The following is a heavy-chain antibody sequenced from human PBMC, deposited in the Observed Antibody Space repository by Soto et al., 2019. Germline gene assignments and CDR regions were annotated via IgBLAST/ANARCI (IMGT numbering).Heavy chain of an antibody. J-gene: IGHJ4*02. D-gene: IGHD3-16*01. Sequence: SVKVSCKVSGGSFTTLAFSWVRQAPGQGLEWMGRIIPLFGTPNYAQKFQGRVAIFADESINTTYMELSSLTSEDPAVYYCAAGIGITFGGVTREFDYWGQGTLVTVSS. CDR2: IIPLFGTP. V-gene: IGHV1-69*13. CDR1: GGSFTTLA. CDR3: AAGIGITFGGVTREFDY.